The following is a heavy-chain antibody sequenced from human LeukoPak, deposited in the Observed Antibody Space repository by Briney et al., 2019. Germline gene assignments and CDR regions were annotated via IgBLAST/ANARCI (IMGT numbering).Heavy chain of an antibody. V-gene: IGHV4-4*09. J-gene: IGHJ4*02. CDR2: ISTSGRT. D-gene: IGHD3-9*01. CDR3: ATSYDNKIVPYDC. Sequence: SETLSLTCTVSGVSLTSYKWSWLRQSPGKGREWIGFISTSGRTDYNPSLTSRVSMSVDTSKSQVSLRLSSVTAEDTAVYYCATSYDNKIVPYDCWGQGILVTVSS. CDR1: GVSLTSYK.